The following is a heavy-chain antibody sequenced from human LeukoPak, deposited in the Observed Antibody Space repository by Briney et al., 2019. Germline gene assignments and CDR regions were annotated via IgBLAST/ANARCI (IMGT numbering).Heavy chain of an antibody. CDR3: ARENLAARPEGFDP. CDR1: GYTFTSCY. V-gene: IGHV1-46*01. J-gene: IGHJ5*02. Sequence: GASVKVSSKASGYTFTSCYMHWVRQAPGQGLEWMGIINPSGGSTSYAQKFQGRVTMTRDMSTSTVYMELSSLRSEDTAVYYCARENLAARPEGFDPWGQGTLFTVSS. CDR2: INPSGGST. D-gene: IGHD6-6*01.